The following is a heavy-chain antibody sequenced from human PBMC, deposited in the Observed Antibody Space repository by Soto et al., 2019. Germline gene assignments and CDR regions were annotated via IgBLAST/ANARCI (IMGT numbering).Heavy chain of an antibody. D-gene: IGHD5-12*01. V-gene: IGHV3-48*02. CDR1: GFTFSSYS. J-gene: IGHJ4*02. Sequence: EVQLVESGGGLVQPGGSLRLSCAASGFTFSSYSMNWVRQAPGKGLEWVSYISSSSRTIYYADSVKGRFTISRDNAKNSLYLQINSLRDGDTPVYNWARRGSPDYGGQVTLVTVPS. CDR3: ARRGSPDY. CDR2: ISSSSRTI.